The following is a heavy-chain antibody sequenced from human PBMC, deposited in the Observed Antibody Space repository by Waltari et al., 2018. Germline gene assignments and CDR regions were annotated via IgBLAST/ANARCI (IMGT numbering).Heavy chain of an antibody. CDR2: ITVSDYT. Sequence: ELQLVESGGGLVQPGGSLRLACAACGLIFHTFAINWVRLAPGTGLDWVAAITVSDYTFYADSVMGRFTVSRDTSKNTVYLQMNGLRAEDTAIYYCAKPFYNWDDPLHSWGQGTLVAVSS. CDR1: GLIFHTFA. D-gene: IGHD1-20*01. CDR3: AKPFYNWDDPLHS. J-gene: IGHJ4*02. V-gene: IGHV3-23*04.